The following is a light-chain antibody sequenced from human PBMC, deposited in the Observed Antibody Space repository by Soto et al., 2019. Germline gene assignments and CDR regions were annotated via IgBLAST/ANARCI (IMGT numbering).Light chain of an antibody. CDR1: QTVRNNY. V-gene: IGKV3-20*01. CDR3: QQFSSYPLT. Sequence: ELGLTRFPATLSLSPAKQATLSCRASQTVRNNYLAWYQQKPGQAPRLLIYDASSRATGIPDRFSGGGSGTDFTLTISRLEPEDFAVYYCQQFSSYPLTFGGGTKV. CDR2: DAS. J-gene: IGKJ4*01.